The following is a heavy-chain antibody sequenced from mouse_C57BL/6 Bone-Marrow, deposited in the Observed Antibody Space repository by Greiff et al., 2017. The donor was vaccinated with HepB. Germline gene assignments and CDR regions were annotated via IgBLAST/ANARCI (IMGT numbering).Heavy chain of an antibody. D-gene: IGHD6-1*01. V-gene: IGHV5-16*01. Sequence: EVMLVESEGSLVQPGSSMKLSCTASGFTFSDYYMAWVRQVPEKGLEWVANINYDGSSTYYLDSLKSRFIISRDNAKNILYLQMSSLKSEDTATYYCARGPSYDYDAMDYWGQGTSVTVSS. J-gene: IGHJ4*01. CDR1: GFTFSDYY. CDR2: INYDGSST. CDR3: ARGPSYDYDAMDY.